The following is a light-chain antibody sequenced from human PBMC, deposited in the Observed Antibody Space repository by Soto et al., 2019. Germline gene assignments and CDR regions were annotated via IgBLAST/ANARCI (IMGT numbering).Light chain of an antibody. CDR3: AAWDDSLNAYV. CDR2: YDD. J-gene: IGLJ1*01. CDR1: SSNIGNNA. V-gene: IGLV1-36*01. Sequence: QSVLTQPPSVSEAPRQRVTISCSGSSSNIGNNAVNWYQQLPGKTPKLLIYYDDLLPSGVSDRFSGSKSGTSASLAIRGLQSEDEADYYCAAWDDSLNAYVFGTGTKVTVL.